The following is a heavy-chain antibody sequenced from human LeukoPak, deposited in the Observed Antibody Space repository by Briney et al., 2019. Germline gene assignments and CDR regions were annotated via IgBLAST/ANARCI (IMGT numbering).Heavy chain of an antibody. Sequence: SQTLSLTCTVSGGSISSGGYYWSWIRQPPGKGLEWIGYIYHSGSTYYNPSLKSRVTISVDRSKNQFSLKLSSVTAADTAVYYCARDVRVVVPAAIGLNWFDPWGQGTLVTVSS. CDR3: ARDVRVVVPAAIGLNWFDP. D-gene: IGHD2-2*01. CDR1: GGSISSGGYY. V-gene: IGHV4-30-2*01. CDR2: IYHSGST. J-gene: IGHJ5*02.